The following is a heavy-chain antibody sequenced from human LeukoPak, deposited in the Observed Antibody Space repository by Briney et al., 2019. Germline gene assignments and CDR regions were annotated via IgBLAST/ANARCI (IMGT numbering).Heavy chain of an antibody. CDR3: ARPAYYYDSSGWYY. V-gene: IGHV3-74*01. Sequence: GGSLRLSCAASGFTFSSNWMHWVRQAPGKGLVWVSRINEDGSTTNYADSVKGRSTIFRDNAKNTLYLQMNSLRAEDTAVYYCARPAYYYDSSGWYYWGQGTLVTVSS. CDR1: GFTFSSNW. J-gene: IGHJ4*02. D-gene: IGHD3-22*01. CDR2: INEDGSTT.